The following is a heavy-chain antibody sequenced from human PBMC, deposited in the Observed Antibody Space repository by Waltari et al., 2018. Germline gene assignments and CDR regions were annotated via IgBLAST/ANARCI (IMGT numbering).Heavy chain of an antibody. V-gene: IGHV3-30*18. D-gene: IGHD5-18*01. CDR2: ISYDGSNK. J-gene: IGHJ4*02. CDR1: GFTFSSYG. CDR3: AKDRNSGYGPFDY. Sequence: QVQLVESGGGVVQPGRSLRLSCAASGFTFSSYGMHWVRQAPGKGLEWVAVISYDGSNKYYADSVKGRFTISRDNSKNTLYLQMNSLRAEDTAVYYCAKDRNSGYGPFDYWGQGTLVTVSS.